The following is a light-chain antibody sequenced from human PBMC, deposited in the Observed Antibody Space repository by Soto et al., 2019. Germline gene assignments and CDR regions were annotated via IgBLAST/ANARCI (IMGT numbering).Light chain of an antibody. J-gene: IGKJ4*01. CDR3: QQYGSSPT. V-gene: IGKV3-20*01. CDR1: QSVSSNY. Sequence: EIVLTQSPGTLSLSPGERATLSCRARQSVSSNYLAWYQQKPGQAPRLLIYGASSRATGIPDRFSGSGSGTDFTLTISRLEPEDFAVYYCQQYGSSPTFGGGTKVEIK. CDR2: GAS.